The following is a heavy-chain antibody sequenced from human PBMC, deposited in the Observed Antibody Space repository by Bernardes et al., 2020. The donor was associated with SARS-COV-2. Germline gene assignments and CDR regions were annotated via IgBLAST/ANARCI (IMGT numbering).Heavy chain of an antibody. V-gene: IGHV3-64D*06. Sequence: GGSLRLSCSASGFTFSSYGMHWVRQAPGKGLEYVSAIISDGGSTYYADSVRGRFTISRDNSKNTLFLQMSSLRAEDTAVYYCVNGYTSSHWFDPWGQGTLVTVSS. CDR1: GFTFSSYG. J-gene: IGHJ5*02. CDR2: IISDGGST. CDR3: VNGYTSSHWFDP. D-gene: IGHD6-13*01.